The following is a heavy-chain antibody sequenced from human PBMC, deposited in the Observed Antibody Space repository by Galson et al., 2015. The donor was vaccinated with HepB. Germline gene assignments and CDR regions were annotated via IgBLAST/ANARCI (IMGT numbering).Heavy chain of an antibody. CDR3: ASLTVYYYYGVDV. J-gene: IGHJ6*02. D-gene: IGHD4-17*01. V-gene: IGHV3-48*04. CDR2: ISSSSTTI. Sequence: SLRLSCAASTFIFSTYSMNWVRQAPGRGLEWVSYISSSSTTIYYADSVKGRFTISRDNAKNSLYLQMNSLRAEDTAVYYCASLTVYYYYGVDVWGQGTTVTVSS. CDR1: TFIFSTYS.